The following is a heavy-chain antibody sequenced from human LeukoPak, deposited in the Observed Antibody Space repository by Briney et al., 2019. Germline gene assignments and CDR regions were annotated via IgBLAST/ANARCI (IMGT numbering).Heavy chain of an antibody. CDR1: GFTVSSNY. Sequence: GGSLRLSCAASGFTVSSNYMSWVRQAPGKGLEWVSIIHSGGSTFYADSVKGRFTISRDDSKNTLYLQMNSLRAKDTAVYYCARALFFDYWGQGTLVTVSS. D-gene: IGHD2-21*01. J-gene: IGHJ4*02. CDR2: IHSGGST. V-gene: IGHV3-53*01. CDR3: ARALFFDY.